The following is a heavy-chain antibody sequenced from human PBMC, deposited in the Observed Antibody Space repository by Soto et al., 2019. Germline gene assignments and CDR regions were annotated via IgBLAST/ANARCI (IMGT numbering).Heavy chain of an antibody. D-gene: IGHD6-6*01. J-gene: IGHJ5*02. CDR3: ARDLRVAARPGWFDP. Sequence: PSETLSLTCTVSGGSISSYYWSWIRQPPGKGLEWIGYIYYSGSTNYNPSLKSRVAISVDTSKNQFSLKLSSVTAADTAVYYCARDLRVAARPGWFDPWGQGTLVTVS. CDR1: GGSISSYY. CDR2: IYYSGST. V-gene: IGHV4-59*01.